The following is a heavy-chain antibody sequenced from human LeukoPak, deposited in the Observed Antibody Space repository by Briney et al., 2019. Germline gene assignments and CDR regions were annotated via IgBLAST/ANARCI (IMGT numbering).Heavy chain of an antibody. D-gene: IGHD5-12*01. CDR2: IYYSGST. J-gene: IGHJ4*02. CDR3: ARELAGVATVVFQYYFDY. Sequence: PSETLSLTCTVSGGSISSSSYYWGWIRQPPGKGLEWIGSIYYSGSTYYNPSLKSRVTISVDTSKNQFSLKLSSVTAADTAVYYCARELAGVATVVFQYYFDYWGQGTLVTVSS. CDR1: GGSISSSSYY. V-gene: IGHV4-39*07.